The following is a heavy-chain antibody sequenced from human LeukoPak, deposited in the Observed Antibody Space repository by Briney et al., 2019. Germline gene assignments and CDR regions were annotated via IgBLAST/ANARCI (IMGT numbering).Heavy chain of an antibody. D-gene: IGHD5-18*01. CDR2: IYYSGST. Sequence: PSETLSLTCTVSGGSISSSSYYWGWIRQPPGKGLEWIGSIYYSGSTYYNPSLKSRVTISVDTSKNQFSLKLSSVTAADTAVYYCARAGGYSYGYDFDYWGQGTLVTVSS. CDR1: GGSISSSSYY. J-gene: IGHJ4*02. V-gene: IGHV4-39*01. CDR3: ARAGGYSYGYDFDY.